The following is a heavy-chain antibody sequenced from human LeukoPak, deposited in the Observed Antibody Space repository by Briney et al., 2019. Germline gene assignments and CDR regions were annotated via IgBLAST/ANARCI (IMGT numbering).Heavy chain of an antibody. V-gene: IGHV4-4*07. Sequence: SETLSLTCTVSGGSISSYYWSWIRQPAGKGLEWIGRIYTSGSTNYNPSLRSRLTISLDTSKNQFSLKLSSVTAADTAVYYCARGRGGGGSSNNWLDPWGQGSLVIVSS. J-gene: IGHJ5*02. CDR2: IYTSGST. D-gene: IGHD2-15*01. CDR3: ARGRGGGGSSNNWLDP. CDR1: GGSISSYY.